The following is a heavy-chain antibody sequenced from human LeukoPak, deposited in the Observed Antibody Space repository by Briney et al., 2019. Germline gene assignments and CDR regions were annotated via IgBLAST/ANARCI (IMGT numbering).Heavy chain of an antibody. D-gene: IGHD3-3*01. V-gene: IGHV4-34*01. CDR2: INHSGST. CDR3: ARWSGYSHWFDP. J-gene: IGHJ5*02. Sequence: SETLSLTCAVYGGSFSGYYWSWIRQPPGKGLEWIGEINHSGSTNYNPSLKSRVTISADTSNNQFSLKLSSVTAADTAVYYCARWSGYSHWFDPWGQGTLVTVSS. CDR1: GGSFSGYY.